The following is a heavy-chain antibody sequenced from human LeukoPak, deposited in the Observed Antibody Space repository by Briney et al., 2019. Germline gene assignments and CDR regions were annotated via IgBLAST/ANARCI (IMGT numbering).Heavy chain of an antibody. CDR3: AREPSPDYGDYNFDY. Sequence: ASVKVSCKASGYTFTSYGISWVRQAPGQGLEWMGWISAYNGNTNYAQKLQGRVTMTTDTSTSTAYMELRSLRSDDTAVYYCAREPSPDYGDYNFDYWGQGTLVTVSS. CDR2: ISAYNGNT. J-gene: IGHJ4*02. V-gene: IGHV1-18*01. D-gene: IGHD4-17*01. CDR1: GYTFTSYG.